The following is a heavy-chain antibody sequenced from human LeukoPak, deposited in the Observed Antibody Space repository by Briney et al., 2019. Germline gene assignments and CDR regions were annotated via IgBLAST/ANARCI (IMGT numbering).Heavy chain of an antibody. CDR2: ISSSGSTI. D-gene: IGHD6-13*01. CDR1: GFTFSDYF. Sequence: PGGSLRLSCAASGFTFSDYFMSWIRQAPGKGLEWVSYISSSGSTIYYADSVKGRFTISRDNAKNSLYLQMNSLRADDTAVYHCARTFSSSWYGGNYFDYWGQGTLVTVAS. V-gene: IGHV3-11*04. J-gene: IGHJ4*02. CDR3: ARTFSSSWYGGNYFDY.